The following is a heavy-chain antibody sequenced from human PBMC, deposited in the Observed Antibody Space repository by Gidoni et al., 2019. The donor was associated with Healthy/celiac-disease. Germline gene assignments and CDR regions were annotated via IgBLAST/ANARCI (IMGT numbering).Heavy chain of an antibody. J-gene: IGHJ6*02. CDR3: ASYYYDSSGLSYYYYGMDV. Sequence: QVQLQESGPGLVKPAGTLSPTCAVSGGSISRSNWRSWVRQPPGKGLEWIGEIYHSGSTNYNPSLKSRVTISVDKSKIQFSLKLSSVTAAGTAVYYCASYYYDSSGLSYYYYGMDVWGQGTTVTVSS. V-gene: IGHV4-4*02. D-gene: IGHD3-22*01. CDR2: IYHSGST. CDR1: GGSISRSNW.